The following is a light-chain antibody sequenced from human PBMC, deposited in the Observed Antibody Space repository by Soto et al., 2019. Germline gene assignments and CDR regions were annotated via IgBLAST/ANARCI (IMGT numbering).Light chain of an antibody. CDR3: QQRNTWPPT. V-gene: IGKV3-11*01. Sequence: EIVLTQSPATLSLSPGERATLSCRASQSVSSYLAWYQQKPGQAPRLLIYDASNSATDIQAKFSGSGSGTDFTLTISSLEPEDFAVYYCQQRNTWPPTFGQGTRLEIK. CDR1: QSVSSY. J-gene: IGKJ5*01. CDR2: DAS.